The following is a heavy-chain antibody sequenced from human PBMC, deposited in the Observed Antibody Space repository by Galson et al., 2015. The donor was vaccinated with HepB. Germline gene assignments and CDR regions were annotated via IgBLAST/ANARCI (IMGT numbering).Heavy chain of an antibody. Sequence: SLRLSCAASGFTFGSHAMHWVRQAPGKGLEWVAIISYDEASKYFADSVKGRFTISRDNFNNRIFLQMKRLRVEDTALYYCAKESVSGTYVPTYADSWGQGTLVTVSS. CDR1: GFTFGSHA. V-gene: IGHV3-30-3*01. CDR3: AKESVSGTYVPTYADS. D-gene: IGHD1-26*01. J-gene: IGHJ5*02. CDR2: ISYDEASK.